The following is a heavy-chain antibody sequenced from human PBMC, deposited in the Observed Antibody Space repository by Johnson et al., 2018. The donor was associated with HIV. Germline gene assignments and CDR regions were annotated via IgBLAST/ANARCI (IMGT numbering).Heavy chain of an antibody. Sequence: VQLVESGGGVVQPGRSLRLSCAASGFTFSSYGMHWVRQAPGKGLEWVANIKQDGSEKYYVDSVKGRFTISRDNAKNSLYLQMNSLRAEDTAVYYCARERSIAASPAFDIWGQGTMVTVSS. D-gene: IGHD6-6*01. J-gene: IGHJ3*02. CDR2: IKQDGSEK. CDR1: GFTFSSYG. CDR3: ARERSIAASPAFDI. V-gene: IGHV3-7*05.